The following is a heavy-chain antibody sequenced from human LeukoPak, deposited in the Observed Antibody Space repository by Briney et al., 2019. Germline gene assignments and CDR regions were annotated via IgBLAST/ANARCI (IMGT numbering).Heavy chain of an antibody. J-gene: IGHJ4*02. V-gene: IGHV3-53*01. CDR2: IYTGGGR. CDR3: ARARWYSCDY. D-gene: IGHD5-24*01. CDR1: GFTVSSYY. Sequence: PGGSLRLSCAASGFTVSSYYMNWVRQAPGKELEWVSVIYTGGGRYYADSVRGRFTISRDTSKNMVFLQMNSLRVEDTAVYYCARARWYSCDYWGQGTLVTVSS.